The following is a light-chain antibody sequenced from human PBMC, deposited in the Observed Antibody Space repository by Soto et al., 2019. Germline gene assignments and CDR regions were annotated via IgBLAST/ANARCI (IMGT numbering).Light chain of an antibody. J-gene: IGLJ3*02. Sequence: QAVVTQPPSASGTPGQRVTISCSGGSSNIESNTVNWYQQLPGTAPKLLIYSTNQRPSGVPDRFSGSKSGTSASLAISGLQSEDEADYYCAAWDDSLKGWVFGGGTKLTVL. CDR3: AAWDDSLKGWV. V-gene: IGLV1-44*01. CDR2: STN. CDR1: SSNIESNT.